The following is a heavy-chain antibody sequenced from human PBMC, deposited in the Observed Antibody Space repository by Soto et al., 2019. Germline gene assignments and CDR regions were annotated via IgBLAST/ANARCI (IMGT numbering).Heavy chain of an antibody. V-gene: IGHV4-30-4*08. CDR2: IYYSGST. CDR1: GGSISSGDYY. Sequence: KTSETLSLTCTVSGGSISSGDYYWSWIRQPPGKGLEWIGYIYYSGSTYYNPSLKSRVTISVDTSKNQFSLKLSSVTAADTAVYYCARGSNNDFWSGYLGMDVWGQGTTVTFSS. D-gene: IGHD3-3*01. CDR3: ARGSNNDFWSGYLGMDV. J-gene: IGHJ6*02.